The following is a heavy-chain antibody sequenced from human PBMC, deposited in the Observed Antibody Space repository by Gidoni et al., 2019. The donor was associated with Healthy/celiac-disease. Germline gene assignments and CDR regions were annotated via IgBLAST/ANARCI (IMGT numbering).Heavy chain of an antibody. J-gene: IGHJ4*02. CDR2: SDWDDDK. V-gene: IGHV2-70*01. CDR1: GFSLSTSGMC. Sequence: QVTLRESGPALVKPTQTLTLTCTFSGFSLSTSGMCVSWIRQPPGKALEWRSLSDWDDDKYYSTSLKTMLTISKDTSKIQVVLTMTNMDPVDTATYYCARTPRYSSSWLPFDYWGQGTLVTVSS. D-gene: IGHD6-13*01. CDR3: ARTPRYSSSWLPFDY.